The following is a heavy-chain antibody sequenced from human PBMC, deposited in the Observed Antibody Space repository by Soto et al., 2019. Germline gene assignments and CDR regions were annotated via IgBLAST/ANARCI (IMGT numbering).Heavy chain of an antibody. CDR1: GFTFSSYS. V-gene: IGHV3-48*01. D-gene: IGHD6-19*01. Sequence: EVQLVESRGGLVQPGGSLRLSCAASGFTFSSYSMNWVRQAPGKGLEWVSYISSSSSTIYYADSVKGRFTISRDNAKNSLYLQMNSLRAEDTAVYYCARDLAHYSSDSDYWGQGTLVTVSS. J-gene: IGHJ4*02. CDR3: ARDLAHYSSDSDY. CDR2: ISSSSSTI.